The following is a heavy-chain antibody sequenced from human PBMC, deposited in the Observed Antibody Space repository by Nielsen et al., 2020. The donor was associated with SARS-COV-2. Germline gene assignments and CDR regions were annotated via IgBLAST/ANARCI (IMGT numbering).Heavy chain of an antibody. Sequence: ASVKVSCKASGGTFSSYGISWVRQAPGQGLEWMGWISAYNGNTNYAQKLQGRVTMTTDTSTSTAYMELRSLRSDDTAVYYCARGALGYCSGGSCYEDFDYWGQGTLVTVSS. V-gene: IGHV1-18*01. D-gene: IGHD2-15*01. J-gene: IGHJ4*02. CDR2: ISAYNGNT. CDR3: ARGALGYCSGGSCYEDFDY. CDR1: GGTFSSYG.